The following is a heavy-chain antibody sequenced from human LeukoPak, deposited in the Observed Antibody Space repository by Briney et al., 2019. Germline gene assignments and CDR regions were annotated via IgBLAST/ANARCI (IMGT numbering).Heavy chain of an antibody. CDR3: AKGSDTAPDY. CDR1: GFTFSSYG. CDR2: VWYDGSNK. D-gene: IGHD5-18*01. J-gene: IGHJ4*02. Sequence: PGRSLRLSCAASGFTFSSYGMHWVRQAPGKGLEWVAVVWYDGSNKYYADSVKGRFTISRDNSKNTLYLHMNSLRAEDTAVYYCAKGSDTAPDYWGQGTLVTVSS. V-gene: IGHV3-33*06.